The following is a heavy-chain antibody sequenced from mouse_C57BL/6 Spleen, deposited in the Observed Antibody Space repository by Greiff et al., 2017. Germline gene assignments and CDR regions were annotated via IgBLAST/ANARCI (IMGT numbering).Heavy chain of an antibody. V-gene: IGHV7-3*01. D-gene: IGHD2-1*01. CDR1: GFTFTDYY. CDR3: ARTSLYSYYAMDY. J-gene: IGHJ4*01. CDR2: IRNKANGYTT. Sequence: EVKLVESGGGLVQPGGSLSLSCAASGFTFTDYYMSWVRQPPGKALEWLGFIRNKANGYTTEYSASVKGRFTISRDNSQSILYLQMNALRAEDSATYYCARTSLYSYYAMDYWGQGTSVTVSS.